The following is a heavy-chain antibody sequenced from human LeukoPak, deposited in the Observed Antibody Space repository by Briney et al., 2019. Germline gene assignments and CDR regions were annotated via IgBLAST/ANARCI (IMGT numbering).Heavy chain of an antibody. CDR2: IYWDDDK. D-gene: IGHD2-8*01. CDR1: GFSVSTSGAG. J-gene: IGHJ4*02. CDR3: AHVTGYCTNGVCYSRRYYFDY. Sequence: QSGPTLVNPTQTLTLTCTFSGFSVSTSGAGVGWIRQPPGKALEWLALIYWDDDKRYSPSLKSRLTITKDTSKNQVVLTMTNMDPVDTATYYCAHVTGYCTNGVCYSRRYYFDYWGQGTLVTVSS. V-gene: IGHV2-5*02.